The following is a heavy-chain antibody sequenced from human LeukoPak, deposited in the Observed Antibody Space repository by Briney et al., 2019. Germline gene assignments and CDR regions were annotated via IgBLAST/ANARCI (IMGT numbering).Heavy chain of an antibody. D-gene: IGHD3-16*02. Sequence: ASVKVSCKASGYTFTGYYMHWVRQAPGQGLEGRGWINPNSGGTNYAQKFQGRVTMTRDTSISTAYMELSRLRSDDTAVYYCARGCVWGSYRPSFDYWGQGTLVTVSS. CDR1: GYTFTGYY. CDR2: INPNSGGT. CDR3: ARGCVWGSYRPSFDY. V-gene: IGHV1-2*02. J-gene: IGHJ4*02.